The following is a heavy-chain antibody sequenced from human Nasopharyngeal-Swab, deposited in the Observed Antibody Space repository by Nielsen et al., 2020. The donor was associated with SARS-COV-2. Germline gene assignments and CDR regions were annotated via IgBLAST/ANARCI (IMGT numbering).Heavy chain of an antibody. CDR1: GFTFSSYW. CDR3: ARLAKIWGQQLAYYYYYGMDV. Sequence: GESLKISCAASGFTFSSYWMSWVRQAPGKGLEWVANIKQDGSGKYYVDSVKGRFTISRDNAKNSLYLQMNSLRAEDTAVYYCARLAKIWGQQLAYYYYYGMDVWGQGTTVTVSS. CDR2: IKQDGSGK. D-gene: IGHD6-13*01. V-gene: IGHV3-7*01. J-gene: IGHJ6*02.